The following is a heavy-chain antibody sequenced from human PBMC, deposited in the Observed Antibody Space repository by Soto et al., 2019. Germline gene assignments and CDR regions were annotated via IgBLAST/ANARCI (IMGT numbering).Heavy chain of an antibody. CDR2: INAGNGNT. J-gene: IGHJ4*02. V-gene: IGHV1-3*01. CDR1: GYTFTSYA. Sequence: ASLKVSCKACGYTFTSYAMHWVRQAPGQRLEWMGWINAGNGNTKYSQKFQGRVTITRDTSASTAYMELSSLRSEDTAVYYCARGTVVVAAAFDYWGQGTLVTVSS. CDR3: ARGTVVVAAAFDY. D-gene: IGHD2-15*01.